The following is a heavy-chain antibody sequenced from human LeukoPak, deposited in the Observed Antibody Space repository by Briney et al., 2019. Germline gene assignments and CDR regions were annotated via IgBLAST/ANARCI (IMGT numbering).Heavy chain of an antibody. D-gene: IGHD1-26*01. V-gene: IGHV3-11*05. CDR1: GFTFSDYY. Sequence: GGSLRLSCAASGFTFSDYYMNWIRQAPGKGLEWVSYISSSSSYTNHADSVKGRFTISRDNAKNSLYLQMNSLRVEDTAVYYCARDQGGGWYFDVWGRGTLVTVSS. CDR3: ARDQGGGWYFDV. J-gene: IGHJ2*01. CDR2: ISSSSSYT.